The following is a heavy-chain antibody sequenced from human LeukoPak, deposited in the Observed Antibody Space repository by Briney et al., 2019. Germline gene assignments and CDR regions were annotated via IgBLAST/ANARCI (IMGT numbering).Heavy chain of an antibody. Sequence: PWASVKVSCKASGGTFSSYAISWVRQAPGQGLEWMGGIIPIFGTANYAQKFQGRVTITADESTSTAYMELSSLRSEDTAVYYCARDRGGYFDYWGQGTLVTVSS. V-gene: IGHV1-69*01. CDR1: GGTFSSYA. J-gene: IGHJ4*02. CDR3: ARDRGGYFDY. D-gene: IGHD2-15*01. CDR2: IIPIFGTA.